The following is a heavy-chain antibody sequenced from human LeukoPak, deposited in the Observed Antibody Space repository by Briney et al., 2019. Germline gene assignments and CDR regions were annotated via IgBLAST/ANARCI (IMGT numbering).Heavy chain of an antibody. J-gene: IGHJ4*02. V-gene: IGHV3-23*01. CDR2: IVVTGGAT. Sequence: GGSLRLSCAASGFTFSGYAMSWVRQAPGKGLEWVSAIVVTGGATYYADSVKGRFTISRDNSKNTVYLQMNSLTAEDTAVYYCARGGLGTLDYWGQGTLVTVSS. CDR3: ARGGLGTLDY. D-gene: IGHD7-27*01. CDR1: GFTFSGYA.